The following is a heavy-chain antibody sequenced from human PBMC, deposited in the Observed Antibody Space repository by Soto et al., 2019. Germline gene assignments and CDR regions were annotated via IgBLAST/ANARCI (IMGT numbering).Heavy chain of an antibody. Sequence: ASVKVSCKASGYTFTSYAMHWVRQAPGRRLEWMGWINAGNGNTKYSQKFQGRVTITRDTSASTAYMELSSLRSEDTAVYYCARVTYCGGDCYSHYFDYWGQGTLVTVSS. J-gene: IGHJ4*02. CDR1: GYTFTSYA. V-gene: IGHV1-3*01. CDR3: ARVTYCGGDCYSHYFDY. D-gene: IGHD2-21*02. CDR2: INAGNGNT.